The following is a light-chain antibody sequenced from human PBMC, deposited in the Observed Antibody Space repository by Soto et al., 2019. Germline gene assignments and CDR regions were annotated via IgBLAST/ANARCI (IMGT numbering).Light chain of an antibody. J-gene: IGLJ1*01. Sequence: QSALTQPASVSGSPGQSITISCTGTSRDVGAYNYVSWYQQHPGKAPKLMVYDVTNRPSGVSDRFSGSKSGNTASLTISGLQAEDEAAYFCSSHSNITPYVFGTGTKLTVL. V-gene: IGLV2-14*01. CDR1: SRDVGAYNY. CDR3: SSHSNITPYV. CDR2: DVT.